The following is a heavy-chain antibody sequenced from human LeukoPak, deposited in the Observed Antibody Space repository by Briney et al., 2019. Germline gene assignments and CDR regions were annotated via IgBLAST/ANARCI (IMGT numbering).Heavy chain of an antibody. CDR1: GFTFNDYA. J-gene: IGHJ6*02. D-gene: IGHD5-12*01. Sequence: GGSLRLSCAASGFTFNDYAMIWVRQAPGRGLEWVSAIRGSGGTTFYADSVKGRFTISKDNSKNTLYLQMNSLRAEDTAVYYCARDLYVDIVAPSGMDVWGQGTLVTVSS. V-gene: IGHV3-23*01. CDR3: ARDLYVDIVAPSGMDV. CDR2: IRGSGGTT.